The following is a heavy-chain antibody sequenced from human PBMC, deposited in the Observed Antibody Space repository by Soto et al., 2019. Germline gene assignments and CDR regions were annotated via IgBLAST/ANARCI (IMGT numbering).Heavy chain of an antibody. CDR3: ARDDYDILTGYLYYYGMDV. CDR1: GYTFTSYG. CDR2: ISAYNGNT. Sequence: GASVKVSCKASGYTFTSYGISWVRQAPGQGLEWMGWISAYNGNTNYAQKLQGRVTMTTDTSTSTAYMELRSLRSDDTAVYYCARDDYDILTGYLYYYGMDVWGQGTTVTVSS. V-gene: IGHV1-18*01. D-gene: IGHD3-9*01. J-gene: IGHJ6*02.